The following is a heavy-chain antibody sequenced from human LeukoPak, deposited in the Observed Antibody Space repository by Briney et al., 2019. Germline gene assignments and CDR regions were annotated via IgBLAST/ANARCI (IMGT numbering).Heavy chain of an antibody. D-gene: IGHD3-10*01. J-gene: IGHJ6*02. CDR1: GGTFSSYA. CDR2: IIPIFGTA. V-gene: IGHV1-69*13. Sequence: SVKVSCKASGGTFSSYAISWVRQAPGQGLEWMGGIIPIFGTADYAQKFQGRVTITADESTSTAYMELSSLRSEDTAVYYCARPYHRLWFGELDYYYYGMDVWGQGTTVTVSS. CDR3: ARPYHRLWFGELDYYYYGMDV.